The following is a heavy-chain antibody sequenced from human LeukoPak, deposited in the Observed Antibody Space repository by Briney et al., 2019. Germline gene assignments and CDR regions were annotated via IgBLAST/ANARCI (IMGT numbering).Heavy chain of an antibody. CDR3: ARADYDSSGLYYYYGMDV. Sequence: SETLSLTCTVSGGSVSSGSYYWSWIRQPPGKGLEWIGEINHSGSTNYNPSLKSRVTISVDTSKNQFSLKLSSVTAADTAVYYCARADYDSSGLYYYYGMDVWGQGTTVTVSS. V-gene: IGHV4-39*07. J-gene: IGHJ6*02. CDR2: INHSGST. CDR1: GGSVSSGSYY. D-gene: IGHD3-22*01.